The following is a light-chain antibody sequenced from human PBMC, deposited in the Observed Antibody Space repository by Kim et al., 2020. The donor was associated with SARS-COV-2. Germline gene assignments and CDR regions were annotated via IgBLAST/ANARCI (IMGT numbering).Light chain of an antibody. CDR3: QQYATSPFT. CDR1: QSVSSSS. CDR2: GAS. Sequence: SPGKRATLSSRASQSVSSSSLAWYQQKPGQAPRLLIYGASSRATGIPDRFSGSGSGTDFTLTISRLEPEDFAVYYCQQYATSPFTFGPGTKVDIK. J-gene: IGKJ3*01. V-gene: IGKV3-20*01.